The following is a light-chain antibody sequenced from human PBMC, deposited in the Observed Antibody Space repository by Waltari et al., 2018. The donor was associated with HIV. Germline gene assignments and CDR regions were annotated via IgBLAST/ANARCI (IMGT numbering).Light chain of an antibody. V-gene: IGLV1-47*01. CDR1: SAYVGRKY. CDR3: GTWDSSLSPSYV. CDR2: RNN. Sequence: QSVLPQPPSASGTPGQRVTISCSGSSAYVGRKYVYWYQQGPGTAPNLLLYRNNQRPSGVPDLFSCSKSGTSASLTISGLRSDDEADYYCGTWDSSLSPSYVFGTGTRVTVL. J-gene: IGLJ1*01.